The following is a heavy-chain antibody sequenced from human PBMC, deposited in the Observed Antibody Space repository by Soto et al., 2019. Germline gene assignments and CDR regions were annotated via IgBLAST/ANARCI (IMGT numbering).Heavy chain of an antibody. CDR2: IYYSGST. V-gene: IGHV4-59*01. CDR3: ARGRGYSYGLDP. CDR1: GGSFSSYY. J-gene: IGHJ5*02. Sequence: SETLSLTCTVYGGSFSSYYWGWIRQPPGKGLEWIGYIYYSGSTNYNPSLKSRVTISVDTSKNQFSLKLSSVTAADTAVYYCARGRGYSYGLDPWGQGSLVTVSS. D-gene: IGHD5-18*01.